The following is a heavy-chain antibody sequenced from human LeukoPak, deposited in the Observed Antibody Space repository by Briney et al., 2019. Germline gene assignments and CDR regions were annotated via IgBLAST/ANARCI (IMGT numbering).Heavy chain of an antibody. Sequence: GGSLRLSCAASGFTVSSNYMSWVRQAPGKGLEWVSVIYSGGSTYYADSVKGRFTISRDNSKNTLYLQMNSLKAEATAVYYCASPYGDYGLWYWGQGTLVTVSS. D-gene: IGHD4-17*01. J-gene: IGHJ4*02. CDR2: IYSGGST. CDR1: GFTVSSNY. V-gene: IGHV3-53*01. CDR3: ASPYGDYGLWY.